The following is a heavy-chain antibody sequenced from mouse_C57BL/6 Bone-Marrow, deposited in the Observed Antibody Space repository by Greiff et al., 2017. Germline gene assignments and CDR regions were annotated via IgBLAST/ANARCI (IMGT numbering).Heavy chain of an antibody. Sequence: VKLMESGPELVKPGASVKLSCKASGYSFTSYYIPWVKQRPGQGLEWIGWIYPGSGNTKYNEKFKGKATLTADTSSSTAYMQLSSLTSEDSAVYYCARLLRWYFDVWGTGTTVTVSS. CDR3: ARLLRWYFDV. CDR1: GYSFTSYY. V-gene: IGHV1-66*01. D-gene: IGHD1-1*01. CDR2: IYPGSGNT. J-gene: IGHJ1*03.